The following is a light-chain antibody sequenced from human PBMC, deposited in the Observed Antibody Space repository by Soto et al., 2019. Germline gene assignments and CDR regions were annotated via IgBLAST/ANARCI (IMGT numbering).Light chain of an antibody. Sequence: EIVLTQSPGALSLSPGEGATLSCRASQSLSSSYVAWYQQKLGQPPRLLIYGASNRATGIPDRFSGSWSGAEFTLTISRLEPEDFAVYYCQQYYSYPRTFGQGTKVDIK. CDR1: QSLSSSY. V-gene: IGKV3-20*01. CDR3: QQYYSYPRT. CDR2: GAS. J-gene: IGKJ1*01.